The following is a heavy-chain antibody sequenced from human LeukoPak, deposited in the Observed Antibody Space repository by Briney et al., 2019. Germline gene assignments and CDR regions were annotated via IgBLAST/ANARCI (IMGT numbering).Heavy chain of an antibody. CDR1: GFTFSSYE. J-gene: IGHJ4*02. V-gene: IGHV3-48*03. CDR3: ARATVYSDSWFYFDS. D-gene: IGHD6-13*01. CDR2: ISSSGSTR. Sequence: GGSLRLSCAASGFTFSSYEMNWVRQAPGKGLEWVSYISSSGSTRHYADSVKGRFTISRDNAKNSLYLQMNSLRAEDTGVYSCARATVYSDSWFYFDSWGQGTLVTVSS.